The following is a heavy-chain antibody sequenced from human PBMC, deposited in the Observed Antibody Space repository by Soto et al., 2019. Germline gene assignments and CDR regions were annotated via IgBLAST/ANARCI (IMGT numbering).Heavy chain of an antibody. D-gene: IGHD3-3*01. CDR1: GFTFSSYA. J-gene: IGHJ6*02. CDR3: AKDSITIFGVVRTGGMAV. CDR2: ISGSGGST. Sequence: EVQLLESGGGLVQPGGSLRLSCAASGFTFSSYAMSWVRQAPGKGLEWVSAISGSGGSTYYADSVTGRFTISRDNSNKPLYLQMTSLRAGDMAVYYCAKDSITIFGVVRTGGMAVWGQGTTVTVSS. V-gene: IGHV3-23*01.